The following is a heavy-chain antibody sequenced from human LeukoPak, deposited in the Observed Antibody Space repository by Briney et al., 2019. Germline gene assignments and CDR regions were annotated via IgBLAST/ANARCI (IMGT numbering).Heavy chain of an antibody. CDR1: GYTFTGYY. J-gene: IGHJ4*02. D-gene: IGHD6-13*01. Sequence: GASVKVSCKASGYTFTGYYMHWVRQAPGQGLEWMGWINPNSGGTNYAQKFQGRATMTRDTSISTAYMELSRLRSDDTAVYYCARTWYGTPHYWGQGTLVTVSS. CDR3: ARTWYGTPHY. CDR2: INPNSGGT. V-gene: IGHV1-2*02.